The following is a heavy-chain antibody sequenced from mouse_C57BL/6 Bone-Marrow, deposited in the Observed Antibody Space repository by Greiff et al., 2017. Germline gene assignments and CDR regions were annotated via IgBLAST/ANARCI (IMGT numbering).Heavy chain of an antibody. Sequence: QVQLQQSGAELVMPGASVKLSCKASGYTFTSYWMHWVKQRPGQGLEWIGEIDPSDSYTNYTQKFKGKSTLTVDKSSSTAYMQLSSLTSEDSAVYYCARSYPDYWGQGTTLTVSS. D-gene: IGHD2-12*01. CDR1: GYTFTSYW. CDR3: ARSYPDY. V-gene: IGHV1-69*01. CDR2: IDPSDSYT. J-gene: IGHJ2*01.